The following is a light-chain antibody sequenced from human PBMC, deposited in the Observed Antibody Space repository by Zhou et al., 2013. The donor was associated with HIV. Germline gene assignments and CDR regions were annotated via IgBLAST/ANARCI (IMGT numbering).Light chain of an antibody. CDR2: GAS. CDR1: QSVSNRY. CDR3: QHYHNSRIFT. J-gene: IGKJ3*01. Sequence: EIVLTQSPGTLSLSPGERATLSCRASQSVSNRYLAWYQQTPGQAPKLLIYGASNRATGISDRFSGSGSGTDFTLTISRLEPEDFGVYYCQHYHNSRIFTFGPGTKV. V-gene: IGKV3-20*01.